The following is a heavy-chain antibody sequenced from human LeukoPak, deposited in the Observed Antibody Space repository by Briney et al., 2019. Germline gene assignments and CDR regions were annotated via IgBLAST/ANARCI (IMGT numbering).Heavy chain of an antibody. D-gene: IGHD1-14*01. CDR3: ARGYWDFDL. Sequence: PSQTLSPTRPVAARSISSYYWSWIRQPAGNGLEWIGRIYTSGSTNYNPSLKSRVAMSVDTSKNQFSLKLSSVTAADTAVYYCARGYWDFDLWGRGTLVTVS. CDR2: IYTSGST. V-gene: IGHV4-4*07. CDR1: ARSISSYY. J-gene: IGHJ2*01.